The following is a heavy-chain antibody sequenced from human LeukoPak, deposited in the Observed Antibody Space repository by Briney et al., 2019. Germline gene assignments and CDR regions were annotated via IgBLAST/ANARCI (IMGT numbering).Heavy chain of an antibody. V-gene: IGHV4-59*01. CDR2: IYYGGST. CDR1: GGSISSYY. D-gene: IGHD3-22*01. CDR3: ARGLPFFYDSSGYYSY. J-gene: IGHJ4*02. Sequence: PSETLSLTCTVSGGSISSYYWSWIRQPPGKGLEWIGYIYYGGSTNYNPSLKSRVTISVDTSKNQFSLKLSSVTAADTAVYYCARGLPFFYDSSGYYSYWGQGTLVTVSS.